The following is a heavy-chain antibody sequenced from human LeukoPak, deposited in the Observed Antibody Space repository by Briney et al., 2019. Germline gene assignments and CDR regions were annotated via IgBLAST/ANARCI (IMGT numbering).Heavy chain of an antibody. Sequence: NPSETLSLTCTVSGGSISSYYWSWIRQPPGKGLEWIAYIYYSGSTNYNPSLKSRVTISVDTSKNQFSLKLSSVTAADTAVYYCARARYYDSSGYLDAFDIWGQGTMVTVSS. CDR2: IYYSGST. V-gene: IGHV4-59*08. J-gene: IGHJ3*02. CDR3: ARARYYDSSGYLDAFDI. D-gene: IGHD3-22*01. CDR1: GGSISSYY.